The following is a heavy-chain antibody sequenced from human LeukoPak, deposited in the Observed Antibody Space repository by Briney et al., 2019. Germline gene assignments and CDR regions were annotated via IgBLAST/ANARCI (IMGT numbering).Heavy chain of an antibody. CDR1: GFTFSSYA. CDR2: ISYDGSNK. J-gene: IGHJ4*02. CDR3: AREVVPAVVFDY. D-gene: IGHD2-2*01. Sequence: GGSLRLSCAASGFTFSSYAMHWVRQAPGKGLEWVAVISYDGSNKYYADSVKGRFTISRDNSKNTLYLQMNSLRAEDTAVYYCAREVVPAVVFDYWGQGTLVTVSS. V-gene: IGHV3-30*04.